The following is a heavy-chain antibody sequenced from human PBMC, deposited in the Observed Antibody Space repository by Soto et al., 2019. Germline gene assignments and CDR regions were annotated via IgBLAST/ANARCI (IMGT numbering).Heavy chain of an antibody. V-gene: IGHV3-48*01. Sequence: EVQLVESGGGLVQPGGSLRLACAASGFTFSSYSMNWVRQAPGKGLEWVSYISSSSSTIYYADSVKGRFTISRDNAKNSLYLQMNSLRAEDTAVYYCARHPERIAESGWFDPWGQGNLVTVSS. J-gene: IGHJ5*02. D-gene: IGHD6-13*01. CDR2: ISSSSSTI. CDR3: ARHPERIAESGWFDP. CDR1: GFTFSSYS.